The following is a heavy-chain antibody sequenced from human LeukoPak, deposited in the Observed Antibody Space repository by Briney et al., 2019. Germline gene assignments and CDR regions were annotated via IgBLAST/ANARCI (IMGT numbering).Heavy chain of an antibody. Sequence: PSETLSLTCTVSGDSISNYYWSWIRQPPGKGLEWIGYVYYSGSTNYNPSLKSRVTISVDTSKNQFSLKLSSVTAADTAVYYCASPGDSGWYEWVYWGQGTLVTVSS. V-gene: IGHV4-59*01. CDR3: ASPGDSGWYEWVY. CDR1: GDSISNYY. J-gene: IGHJ4*02. D-gene: IGHD6-19*01. CDR2: VYYSGST.